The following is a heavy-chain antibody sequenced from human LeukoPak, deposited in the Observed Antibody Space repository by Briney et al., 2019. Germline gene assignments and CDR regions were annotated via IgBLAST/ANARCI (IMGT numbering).Heavy chain of an antibody. CDR3: ARAPYLKTHDYGDYEVDAFDI. J-gene: IGHJ3*02. CDR2: IIPIFGAA. CDR1: GGTFSSYA. D-gene: IGHD4-17*01. Sequence: SVKVSCKASGGTFSSYAISWVRQAPGQGLEWMGGIIPIFGAANYAQKFQGRVTITTDESTSTAYMELGSLRSEDTAVYYCARAPYLKTHDYGDYEVDAFDIWGQGTMVTVSS. V-gene: IGHV1-69*05.